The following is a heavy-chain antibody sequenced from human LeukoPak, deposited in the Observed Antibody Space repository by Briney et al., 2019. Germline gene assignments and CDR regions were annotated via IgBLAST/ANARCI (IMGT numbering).Heavy chain of an antibody. Sequence: GGSLRLSCAASGFTVSSNYMSWVRQAPGKGLEWVSVIYSGGSTYYADSVKGRFTISRDNSKNTLYLQMNSLRVEDTAVYYCATVVVTAIHHYYFDYWGQGTLVTVSS. CDR3: ATVVVTAIHHYYFDY. J-gene: IGHJ4*02. D-gene: IGHD2-21*02. CDR1: GFTVSSNY. V-gene: IGHV3-66*01. CDR2: IYSGGST.